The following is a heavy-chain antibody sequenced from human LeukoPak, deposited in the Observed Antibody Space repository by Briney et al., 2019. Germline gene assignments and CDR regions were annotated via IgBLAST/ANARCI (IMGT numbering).Heavy chain of an antibody. D-gene: IGHD3-22*01. V-gene: IGHV7-4-1*02. CDR2: IDTKTGNP. Sequence: GASVKVSCKASGYTFSSCAINWVQQAPGQGLEYMGWIDTKTGNPTYAQGFTGRFVFSLDTSVSTAYLQISSLKAEDTAVYYCAIHPSDSSGYFSYWGQGALVTVSS. CDR3: AIHPSDSSGYFSY. J-gene: IGHJ4*02. CDR1: GYTFSSCA.